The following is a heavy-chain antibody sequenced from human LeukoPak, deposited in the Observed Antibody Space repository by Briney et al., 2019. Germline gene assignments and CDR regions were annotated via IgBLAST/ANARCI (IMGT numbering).Heavy chain of an antibody. Sequence: SGGSLRLSCAASGFTFSNAWMSWVRQAPGKGLEWVGRIKSKTDGGTTDYAAPVKGRFTISRDDSKNTLYLQMNSLKTEDTAVYYCTTDVYGDYYILDAFDIWGQGTMVTVSS. J-gene: IGHJ3*02. D-gene: IGHD4-17*01. CDR1: GFTFSNAW. CDR3: TTDVYGDYYILDAFDI. V-gene: IGHV3-15*05. CDR2: IKSKTDGGTT.